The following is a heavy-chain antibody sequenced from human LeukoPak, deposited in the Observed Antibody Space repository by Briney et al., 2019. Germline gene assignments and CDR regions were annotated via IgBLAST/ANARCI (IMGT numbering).Heavy chain of an antibody. Sequence: GRSLRLSCAASGIIYDSYRMTWVREAPGKGLECGANIKPDGSEKHYVDSVEGGITNSRDNPKNSLFLEMNSLRAEDTAVYYWGRGRMAVAGSYEYWGQGTLVTVSS. CDR2: IKPDGSEK. J-gene: IGHJ4*02. CDR3: GRGRMAVAGSYEY. V-gene: IGHV3-7*05. CDR1: GIIYDSYR. D-gene: IGHD6-19*01.